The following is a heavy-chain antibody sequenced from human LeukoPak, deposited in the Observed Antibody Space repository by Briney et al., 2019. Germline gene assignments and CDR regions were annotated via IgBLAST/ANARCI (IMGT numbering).Heavy chain of an antibody. V-gene: IGHV1-2*02. J-gene: IGHJ6*02. CDR2: INPNSGGT. CDR1: GYTFSGNY. D-gene: IGHD3-16*01. CDR3: ARGIGSVGGGYGMDV. Sequence: ASVKVSCKASGYTFSGNYMHWVRQAPGQGLEWMGWINPNSGGTKYAQKFQGRVTMTRDTSISTAYMELSSLRSEDTAVYYCARGIGSVGGGYGMDVWGQGTTVTVSS.